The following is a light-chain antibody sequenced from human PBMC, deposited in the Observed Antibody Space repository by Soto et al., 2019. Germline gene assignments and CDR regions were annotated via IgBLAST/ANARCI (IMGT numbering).Light chain of an antibody. CDR1: QSVSSSY. Sequence: EIVLTQSPGTLSLSPGERATLSCRASQSVSSSYLAWYQQKPGQAPRLLIYGASSRATGIPDRFSGSGSGSFFTLTISRLEPDDFAVYYCQLYGSSPPYTFGQGTKLEIK. CDR2: GAS. J-gene: IGKJ2*01. V-gene: IGKV3-20*01. CDR3: QLYGSSPPYT.